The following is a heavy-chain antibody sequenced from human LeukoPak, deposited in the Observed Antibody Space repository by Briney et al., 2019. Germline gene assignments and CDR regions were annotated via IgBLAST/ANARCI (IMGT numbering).Heavy chain of an antibody. Sequence: GGSLRLSCAASGFTFSSYSMSWVRQAPGKGLEWDSAISGSGVSTYYADSVKGRFTISRDNSKNTLYLQMGSLRAEDMAVYYCARDPGRGPDYWGQGTLVTVS. V-gene: IGHV3-23*01. CDR2: ISGSGVST. D-gene: IGHD2-15*01. CDR1: GFTFSSYS. CDR3: ARDPGRGPDY. J-gene: IGHJ4*02.